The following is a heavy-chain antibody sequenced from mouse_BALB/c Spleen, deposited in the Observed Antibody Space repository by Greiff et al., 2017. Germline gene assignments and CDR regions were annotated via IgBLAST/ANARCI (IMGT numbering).Heavy chain of an antibody. D-gene: IGHD1-1*01. J-gene: IGHJ3*01. CDR1: GFTFTDYY. V-gene: IGHV7-3*02. Sequence: EVMLVESGGGLVQPGGSLRLSCATSGFTFTDYYMSWVRQPPGKALEWLGFIRNKANGYTTEYSASVKGRFTISRDNSQSILYLQMNTLRAEDSATYYCARDIEYYGSSSAWFAYWGQGTLVTVSA. CDR3: ARDIEYYGSSSAWFAY. CDR2: IRNKANGYTT.